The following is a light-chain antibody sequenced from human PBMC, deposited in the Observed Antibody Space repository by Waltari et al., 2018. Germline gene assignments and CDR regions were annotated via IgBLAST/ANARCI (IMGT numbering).Light chain of an antibody. CDR1: RREVGGYTS. J-gene: IGLJ3*02. CDR2: DVS. CDR3: CSYAGSYTLV. Sequence: QSALNQPRPVSRSPGQAVTIYCHRTRREVGGYTSVSWYQQHPGKAPKLMIYDVSKRPSGVPDRFSGSKSGTTASLTISGLQAEDEADYYCCSYAGSYTLVFGGGTKLTVL. V-gene: IGLV2-11*01.